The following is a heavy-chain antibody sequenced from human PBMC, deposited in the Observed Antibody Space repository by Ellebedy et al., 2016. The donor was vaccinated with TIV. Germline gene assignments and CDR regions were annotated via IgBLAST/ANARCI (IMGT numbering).Heavy chain of an antibody. V-gene: IGHV3-48*01. CDR3: ARASFYDVDLSGWYFDF. Sequence: GESLKISCAASGFTFSSYSMNWVRQPPGKGLEWVSYISSRSQTIYDADSVKGRFTISRDNSENTLFLQMSSLKAEDTAVYYCARASFYDVDLSGWYFDFWGRGTLVTVSS. J-gene: IGHJ2*01. CDR2: ISSRSQTI. D-gene: IGHD3-10*02. CDR1: GFTFSSYS.